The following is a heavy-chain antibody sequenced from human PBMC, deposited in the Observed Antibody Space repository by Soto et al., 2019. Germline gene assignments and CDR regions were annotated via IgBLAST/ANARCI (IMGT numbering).Heavy chain of an antibody. V-gene: IGHV3-53*02. J-gene: IGHJ6*02. Sequence: EVQVLATGGGLIQPGGSLRLSCAASGFTVNSNYMSWVRQAPGEGLQWVSITNTGGTTYYADSVKGRFTVSRDNSKNKPYLPINQLRAEDTAGFFWAEGGGLFLARRGQGTTVSVSS. CDR1: GFTVNSNY. CDR2: TNTGGTT. CDR3: AEGGGLFLAR. D-gene: IGHD3-3*01.